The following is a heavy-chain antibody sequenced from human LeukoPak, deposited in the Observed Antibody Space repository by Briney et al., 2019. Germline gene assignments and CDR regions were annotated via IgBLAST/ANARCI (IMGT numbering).Heavy chain of an antibody. V-gene: IGHV4-39*01. CDR2: IYYSGST. CDR1: GGSISSSSYY. CDR3: ASLEQWLALFDY. J-gene: IGHJ4*02. D-gene: IGHD6-19*01. Sequence: PSETLSLTCTVSGGSISSSSYYWGWLRQPPGRGLEWIGSIYYSGSTYYNPSLKSRVTISVDTSKNQFSLKLSSVTAADMAAYYCASLEQWLALFDYWGQGTLVTVSS.